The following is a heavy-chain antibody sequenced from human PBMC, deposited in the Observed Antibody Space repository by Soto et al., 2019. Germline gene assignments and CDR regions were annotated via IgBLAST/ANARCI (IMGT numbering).Heavy chain of an antibody. J-gene: IGHJ6*02. CDR3: AKGEVYCSGCSYPVIIYYCYGMDV. CDR1: GFTFSSYA. CDR2: ISGSGGST. Sequence: GGSLRLSCAASGFTFSSYAMSWVRQAPGKGLEWVSAISGSGGSTYYADSVKGRFTISRDNSKNTLYLEMNSLRAEDMAVYYWAKGEVYCSGCSYPVIIYYCYGMDVWGQGTTVTVSS. D-gene: IGHD2-15*01. V-gene: IGHV3-23*01.